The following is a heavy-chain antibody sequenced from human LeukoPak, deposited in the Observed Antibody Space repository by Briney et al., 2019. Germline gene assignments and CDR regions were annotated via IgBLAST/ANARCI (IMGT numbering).Heavy chain of an antibody. CDR2: MNAEGTEK. J-gene: IGHJ4*02. CDR1: GFSFSTYW. V-gene: IGHV3-7*01. CDR3: TKGGHVDY. D-gene: IGHD3-16*01. Sequence: PGGSLRLSCAASGFSFSTYWMTWVRQAPGKGLEWVANMNAEGTEKYYLDSVKGRFTISRDNAKNSLYLQMISLRAEDTAVYYCTKGGHVDYCGQGTLVTVAS.